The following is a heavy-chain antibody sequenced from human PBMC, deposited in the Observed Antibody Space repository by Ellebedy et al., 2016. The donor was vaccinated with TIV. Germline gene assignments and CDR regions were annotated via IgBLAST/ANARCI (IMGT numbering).Heavy chain of an antibody. J-gene: IGHJ6*02. D-gene: IGHD3-16*01. CDR2: INEDGLDK. CDR3: AGDTSKYYYGLDV. Sequence: GGSLRLSCEGSPTLGSYWMSWVRQAPGKGLEWLANINEDGLDKNYAASVRGRFTISRDNSKNTVYLQMNSLRAEDMAVYYCAGDTSKYYYGLDVWGQGTTVTVSS. CDR1: SPTLGSYW. V-gene: IGHV3-7*03.